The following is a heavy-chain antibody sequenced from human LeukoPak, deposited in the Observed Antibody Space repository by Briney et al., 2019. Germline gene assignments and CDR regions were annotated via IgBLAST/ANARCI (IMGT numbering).Heavy chain of an antibody. CDR2: ISSSGGGT. Sequence: PERSLRLSCVASGFTLSHYGMHWVRQAPGKGLEWVSAISSSGGGTYYADSVKGRFTISRDNSKNTLYLQMNSLRAEDTAVYFCAKPGMRAVVPAMSTFDYWGQGTLVTVSS. V-gene: IGHV3-23*01. CDR1: GFTLSHYG. D-gene: IGHD2-15*01. CDR3: AKPGMRAVVPAMSTFDY. J-gene: IGHJ4*02.